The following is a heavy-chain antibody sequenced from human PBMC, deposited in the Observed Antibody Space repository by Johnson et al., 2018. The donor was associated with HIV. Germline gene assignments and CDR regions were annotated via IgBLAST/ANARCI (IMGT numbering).Heavy chain of an antibody. J-gene: IGHJ3*02. CDR1: GFTFSDYY. D-gene: IGHD3-10*01. Sequence: QMQLVESGGGVVQPGGSLRLSCAASGFTFSDYYMSWIRQAPGKGLEWVAVISYDGSNKYSADSVKGRFTISRDNSKNTLYLQMNSLRAEDTAVYYCARTRHYYEAFDIWGQGTMVTVSS. V-gene: IGHV3-30-3*01. CDR3: ARTRHYYEAFDI. CDR2: ISYDGSNK.